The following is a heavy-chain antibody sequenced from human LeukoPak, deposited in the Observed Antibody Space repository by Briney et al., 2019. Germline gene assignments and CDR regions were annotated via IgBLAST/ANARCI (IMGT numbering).Heavy chain of an antibody. CDR3: CRAPVAARPHLFHP. J-gene: IGHJ5*02. CDR2: INHSGST. CDR1: GGSFSGYY. Sequence: SETLSLTCAVYGGSFSGYYWSWIRQPPGKGLEWIGEINHSGSTNYNPSLKSRVTISVDTSKNQFSLKLSSVTGADTAVDYCCRAPVAARPHLFHPGGQGTLVTVSS. D-gene: IGHD6-6*01. V-gene: IGHV4-34*01.